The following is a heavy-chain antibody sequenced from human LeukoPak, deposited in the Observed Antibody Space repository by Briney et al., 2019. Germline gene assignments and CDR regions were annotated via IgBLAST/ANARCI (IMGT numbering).Heavy chain of an antibody. J-gene: IGHJ4*02. Sequence: ASVKVSCKASGYTFTGYYMHWVRQAPGQGLEWMGWINPNSGGTNYAQKFQGRVTMTRDTSIGTAYMELSRLRSDDTAVYYCATPGAAAGPSRHWGQGTLVTVSS. CDR3: ATPGAAAGPSRH. V-gene: IGHV1-2*02. D-gene: IGHD6-13*01. CDR1: GYTFTGYY. CDR2: INPNSGGT.